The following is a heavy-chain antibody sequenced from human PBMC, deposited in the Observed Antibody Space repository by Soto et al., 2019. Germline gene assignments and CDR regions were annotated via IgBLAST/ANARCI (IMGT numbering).Heavy chain of an antibody. CDR2: IYYNGNT. V-gene: IGHV4-31*03. CDR3: ARARLRAVYAVDF. J-gene: IGHJ3*01. D-gene: IGHD4-17*01. Sequence: QVQLQESGPGLVKPSQTLSLTCTLSGVSITSGAYYWTWVLQHPGKGLEWIGYIYYNGNTYFSPSLKSRLTISIDTSKNQFSLKLSSVTAADTAMYYCARARLRAVYAVDFWGQGTMVTVSS. CDR1: GVSITSGAYY.